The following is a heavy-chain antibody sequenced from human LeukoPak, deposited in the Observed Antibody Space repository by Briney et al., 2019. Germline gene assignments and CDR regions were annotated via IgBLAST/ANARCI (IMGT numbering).Heavy chain of an antibody. CDR1: GFTFSSYS. J-gene: IGHJ4*02. CDR3: ARDSGYSYGSDY. V-gene: IGHV3-21*01. Sequence: KPGGSLRLSRAASGFTFSSYSMNWVRQAPGEGLEWVSSISSSSSYIYYADSVKGRFTISRDNAKNSLYLQMNSLRAEDTAVYYCARDSGYSYGSDYWGQGTLVTVSS. D-gene: IGHD5-18*01. CDR2: ISSSSSYI.